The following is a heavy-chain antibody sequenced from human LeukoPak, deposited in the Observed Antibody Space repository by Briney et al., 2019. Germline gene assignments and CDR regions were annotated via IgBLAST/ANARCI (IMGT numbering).Heavy chain of an antibody. CDR2: IYSGGST. CDR1: GLTVTNSY. J-gene: IGHJ4*02. CDR3: ARGRLADILATIFFGY. Sequence: GGSLRLSCAASGLTVTNSYMSWVRQAPGKGLEWVSVIYSGGSTYYADSVKGRFTISRDNSRNTLYLQMNSLRAGDTAVYYCARGRLADILATIFFGYWGQGTLVTVSS. D-gene: IGHD5-12*01. V-gene: IGHV3-66*01.